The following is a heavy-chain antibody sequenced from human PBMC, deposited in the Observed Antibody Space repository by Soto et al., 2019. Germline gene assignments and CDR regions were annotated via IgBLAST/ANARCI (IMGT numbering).Heavy chain of an antibody. CDR3: ARDSSSHPKWDY. J-gene: IGHJ4*02. V-gene: IGHV3-21*01. D-gene: IGHD6-13*01. CDR1: GFTLSSYS. Sequence: EVQLVESGGGLVKPGGSLRLSCAASGFTLSSYSMNWVRQAPGKGLEWVSSISSSSSYIYYADSVKGRFTISRDNAKNSLYLQMNSLRAEDTAVYYCARDSSSHPKWDYWGQGTLVTVSS. CDR2: ISSSSSYI.